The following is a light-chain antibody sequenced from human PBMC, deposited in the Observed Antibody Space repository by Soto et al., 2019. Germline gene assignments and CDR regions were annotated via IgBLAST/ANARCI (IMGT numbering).Light chain of an antibody. Sequence: EIVLTQSPGTLSLSPGERATLSCRASQSVSRSYLAWYQQKPGQAPRLLIYGASSRATGIPDRFSGSGSGKDFTFTISRLEPEDFAVYYCQQYGSSPYTFGQGTKLEIK. CDR1: QSVSRSY. CDR3: QQYGSSPYT. CDR2: GAS. V-gene: IGKV3-20*01. J-gene: IGKJ2*01.